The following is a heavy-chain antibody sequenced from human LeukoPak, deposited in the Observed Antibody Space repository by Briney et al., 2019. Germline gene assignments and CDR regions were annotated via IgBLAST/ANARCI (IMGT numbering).Heavy chain of an antibody. J-gene: IGHJ4*02. CDR3: VNAEYNSSPDFDY. CDR2: ISGSGGST. V-gene: IGHV3-23*01. D-gene: IGHD6-6*01. Sequence: QTGGSLRLSCAASGFTFSSYAMSWVRQAPGKGLEWVSSISGSGGSTYYADSVKGRFTISRDNSKNTLYLQMNTLRTEDTALYYCVNAEYNSSPDFDYWGQGTLVTVSS. CDR1: GFTFSSYA.